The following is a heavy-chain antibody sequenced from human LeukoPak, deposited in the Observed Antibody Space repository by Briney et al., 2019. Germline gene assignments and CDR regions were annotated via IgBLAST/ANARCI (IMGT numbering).Heavy chain of an antibody. CDR3: VSFYETY. V-gene: IGHV3-74*01. CDR2: INSDGSWT. J-gene: IGHJ4*02. D-gene: IGHD2/OR15-2a*01. Sequence: GGSLRLSCAASGNYWMHWVRQAPGKGLVWVSHINSDGSWTSYADSVKGRFTISKDNAKNTVYLRMNSLRAEDTAVYYCVSFYETYWGRGTLVTVSS. CDR1: GNYW.